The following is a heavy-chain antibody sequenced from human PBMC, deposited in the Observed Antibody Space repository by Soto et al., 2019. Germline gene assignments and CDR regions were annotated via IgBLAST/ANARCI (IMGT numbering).Heavy chain of an antibody. CDR1: GFTFGSYG. CDR3: GEMGGGVMVMAGTGVDY. J-gene: IGHJ4*02. CDR2: ISSDGSKK. D-gene: IGHD3-16*01. V-gene: IGHV3-30*18. Sequence: QVQLVESAGGVVQPGGSPRLSCAASGFTFGSYGMHWVRQAPGKGLEWVTFISSDGSKKYYRDSVKGRFNISRDNSKNTGYLQMNSVGAEGTAVYYCGEMGGGVMVMAGTGVDYWGQGTLVTVSS.